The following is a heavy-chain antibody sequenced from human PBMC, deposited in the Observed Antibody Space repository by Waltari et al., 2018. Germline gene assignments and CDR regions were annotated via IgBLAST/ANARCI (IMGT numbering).Heavy chain of an antibody. CDR1: GFNFDDYA. CDR2: ISWDGGST. Sequence: DVQLVESGGVVVQPGGSLRLSCAASGFNFDDYAQPWVRQAPGKGLEWVSLISWDGGSTYYADSVKGRFTISRDNSKNSLYLQMNSLRAEDTALYYCAKAPDSYCSGGSCYLDYWGQGTLVTVSS. V-gene: IGHV3-43D*04. CDR3: AKAPDSYCSGGSCYLDY. J-gene: IGHJ4*02. D-gene: IGHD2-15*01.